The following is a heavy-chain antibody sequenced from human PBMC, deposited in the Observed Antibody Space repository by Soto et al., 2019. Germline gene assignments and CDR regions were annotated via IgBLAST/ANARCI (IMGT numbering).Heavy chain of an antibody. V-gene: IGHV3-23*01. Sequence: GGSLRLSCAASGFTFSSYAMSWVRQAPGKGLEWVSAISGSGGSTYYADSVKGRFTISGDNSKNTLYLQMNSLRAEDTAVYYCAFGLSRYYFDYWGQGTLVTVSS. CDR1: GFTFSSYA. J-gene: IGHJ4*02. CDR3: AFGLSRYYFDY. CDR2: ISGSGGST. D-gene: IGHD3-16*01.